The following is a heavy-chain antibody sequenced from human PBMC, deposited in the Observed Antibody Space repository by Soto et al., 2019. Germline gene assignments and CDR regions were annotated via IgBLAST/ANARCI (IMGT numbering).Heavy chain of an antibody. D-gene: IGHD3-9*01. V-gene: IGHV4-39*01. CDR1: GGSISSSSYY. CDR3: ASFKYYDILTGYYWFDP. J-gene: IGHJ5*02. CDR2: IYYSGST. Sequence: QLQLQESGPGLVKPSETLSLTCTVSGGSISSSSYYWGWIRQPPGKGLEWIGSIYYSGSTYYNPSLKSRVTISVDTSKNQFSLKLSSVTAADTAVYYCASFKYYDILTGYYWFDPWGQGTLVTVSS.